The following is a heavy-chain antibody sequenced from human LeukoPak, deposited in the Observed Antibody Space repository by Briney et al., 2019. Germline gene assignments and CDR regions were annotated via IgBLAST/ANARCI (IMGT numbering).Heavy chain of an antibody. CDR2: INHSGST. J-gene: IGHJ5*02. Sequence: GSLRLSCAASGFTFSSYWMSWIRQPPGKGLEWIGEINHSGSTNYNPSLKSRVTISVDTSKNQFSLKLSSVTAADTAVYYCARGKPGFGGPWFDPWGRGTLVTVSS. CDR3: ARGKPGFGGPWFDP. V-gene: IGHV4-34*01. CDR1: GFTFSSYW. D-gene: IGHD3-10*01.